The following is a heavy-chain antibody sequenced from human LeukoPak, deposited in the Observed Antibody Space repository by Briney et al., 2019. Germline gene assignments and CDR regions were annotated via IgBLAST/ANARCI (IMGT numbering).Heavy chain of an antibody. V-gene: IGHV4-61*01. CDR1: GGSISSGTYY. Sequence: PSETLSLTCTVSGGSISSGTYYWGWIRQPPGKGLEWIGYIYYSGSTNYNPSLKSRVTISVDTSKNQFSLKLSSVTAADTAVYYCARGAHDAFDIWGQGTMVTVSS. J-gene: IGHJ3*02. CDR2: IYYSGST. CDR3: ARGAHDAFDI.